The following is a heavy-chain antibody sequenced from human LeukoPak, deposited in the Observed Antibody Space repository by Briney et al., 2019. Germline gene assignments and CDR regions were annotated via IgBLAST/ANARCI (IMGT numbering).Heavy chain of an antibody. CDR3: ARDSLLWFGELLSYGMDV. CDR1: GFTFSSYS. D-gene: IGHD3-10*01. Sequence: GGSLRLSCAASGFTFSSYSMNWVRQAPGKGLEWVSSISSSSSYIYYADSVKGRFTISRDNAKNSLYLQMNSLRAEDTAVYYCARDSLLWFGELLSYGMDVWGQGTTVTVSS. J-gene: IGHJ6*02. CDR2: ISSSSSYI. V-gene: IGHV3-21*01.